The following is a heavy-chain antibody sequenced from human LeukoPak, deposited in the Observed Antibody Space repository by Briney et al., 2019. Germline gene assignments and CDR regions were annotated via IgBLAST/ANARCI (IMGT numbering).Heavy chain of an antibody. CDR1: GFTFSTYS. Sequence: GGSLRLSCAASGFTFSTYSMNWVRQAPGKGLEWVSSISSTSSYIYYADSVKGRFTISRDNAQKSLYLQMNSLRAEDTAVYYCARVGYSSGWYFDYWGQGTLVTVSS. V-gene: IGHV3-21*01. D-gene: IGHD6-19*01. J-gene: IGHJ4*02. CDR2: ISSTSSYI. CDR3: ARVGYSSGWYFDY.